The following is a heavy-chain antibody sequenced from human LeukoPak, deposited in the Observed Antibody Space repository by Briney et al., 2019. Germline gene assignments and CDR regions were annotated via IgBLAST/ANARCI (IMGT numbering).Heavy chain of an antibody. V-gene: IGHV3-9*01. J-gene: IGHJ4*02. CDR1: GFTFDDYA. CDR3: AKYRTTSAPPRNFDY. CDR2: ISWNSGSI. D-gene: IGHD1-14*01. Sequence: GGSLRLSCAASGFTFDDYAMHWVRQAPGKGLEWVSGISWNSGSIGYADSVKGRFTISRDNAKNSLYLQMNSLRAEDTALYYCAKYRTTSAPPRNFDYWGQGALVTVSS.